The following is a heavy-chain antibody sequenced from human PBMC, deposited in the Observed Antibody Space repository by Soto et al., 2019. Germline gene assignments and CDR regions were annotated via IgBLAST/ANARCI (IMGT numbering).Heavy chain of an antibody. CDR1: GYTFTSYY. J-gene: IGHJ4*02. Sequence: GASVKVSCKASGYTFTSYYMHWVRQAPGQGLEWMGIINPSGGSTSYAQKFQGRVTMTRDTSTSTVYMELSSLRSEDTAVYYCARAETVDTAMVTVDYWGQGTLVTVSS. CDR2: INPSGGST. CDR3: ARAETVDTAMVTVDY. V-gene: IGHV1-46*01. D-gene: IGHD5-18*01.